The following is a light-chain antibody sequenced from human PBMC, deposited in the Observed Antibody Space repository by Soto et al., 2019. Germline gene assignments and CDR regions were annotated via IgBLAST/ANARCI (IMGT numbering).Light chain of an antibody. CDR1: SSDVGGYNY. CDR2: DVS. V-gene: IGLV2-14*01. CDR3: SSYTTSSTPEV. Sequence: QSALTQPASVSGSPGQSITISCTGTSSDVGGYNYVSWYQQHPGKAPKLMIYDVSNRPSGVSNRFSGSKSGNTASLTISGLQAEDEDAYYCSSYTTSSTPEVFGAGTKLTVL. J-gene: IGLJ2*01.